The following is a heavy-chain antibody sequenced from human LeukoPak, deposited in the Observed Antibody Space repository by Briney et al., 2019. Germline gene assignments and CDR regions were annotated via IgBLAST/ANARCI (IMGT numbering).Heavy chain of an antibody. V-gene: IGHV3-33*01. J-gene: IGHJ6*03. D-gene: IGHD6-13*01. CDR2: IWYDGSNK. CDR1: GFTFSSYG. Sequence: GRSLRLSCAASGFTFSSYGMHWVRQAPGKGLEWVAVIWYDGSNKYYADSVKGRFTISRDNSKNTLYLQMNSLRAEDTAVYYCASQYSSSWYGDYYYYYYMDVWGKGTTVTVSS. CDR3: ASQYSSSWYGDYYYYYYMDV.